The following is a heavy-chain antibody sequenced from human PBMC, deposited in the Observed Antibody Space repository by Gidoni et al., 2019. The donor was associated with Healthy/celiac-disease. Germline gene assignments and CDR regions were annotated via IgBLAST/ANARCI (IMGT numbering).Heavy chain of an antibody. CDR1: GFTFSSYG. V-gene: IGHV3-33*01. CDR3: ARGGPLLEWLLYLVDY. Sequence: QVQLVESGGGVVQPGRSLRLSCAASGFTFSSYGMHWVRQAPGKGLEWVAVIWYDGSNKYYADSVKGRFTISRDNSKNTLYLQMNSLRAEDTAVYYCARGGPLLEWLLYLVDYWGQGTLVTVSS. CDR2: IWYDGSNK. J-gene: IGHJ4*02. D-gene: IGHD3-3*01.